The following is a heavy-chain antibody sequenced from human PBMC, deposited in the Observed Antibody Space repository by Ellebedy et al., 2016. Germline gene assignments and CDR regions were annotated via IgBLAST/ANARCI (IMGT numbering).Heavy chain of an antibody. V-gene: IGHV4-61*01. CDR3: ARESDIVVIPAAIPVFDS. Sequence: SETLSLTCTVSGGSISSSSYYWSWIRQPPGKGLEWIGYIYYSGSTNYNPSLKSRVTISVDTSKNQFSLKLSSVTAADTAVYFCARESDIVVIPAAIPVFDSWGQGTLVTVSS. D-gene: IGHD2-2*01. J-gene: IGHJ4*02. CDR2: IYYSGST. CDR1: GGSISSSSYY.